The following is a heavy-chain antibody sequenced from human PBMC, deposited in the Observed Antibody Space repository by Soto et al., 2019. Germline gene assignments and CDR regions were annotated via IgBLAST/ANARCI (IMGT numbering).Heavy chain of an antibody. V-gene: IGHV3-30*18. CDR3: AKDFKVSGSYYGSLNYYYGMDV. CDR1: GFTFSSYG. CDR2: ISYDGSLK. D-gene: IGHD3-10*01. Sequence: PGGSLRLCCAASGFTFSSYGMHWVRQAPGKGLEWAAIISYDGSLKYYADSVKGRFTISRDNSKSALYLQMNSLRPEDTAVYYCAKDFKVSGSYYGSLNYYYGMDVWGQGTTVTVSS. J-gene: IGHJ6*02.